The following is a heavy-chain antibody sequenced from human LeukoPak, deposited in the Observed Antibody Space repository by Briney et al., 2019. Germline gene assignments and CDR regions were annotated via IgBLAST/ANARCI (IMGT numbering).Heavy chain of an antibody. Sequence: ASVKVSCKASGYTFTSYYMHWVRQAPRQGLQWMGIINPSGGTTTYAQKFQGRVTMTRDTSTSTVYMELTSLRSEDTAVYYCARDLGVTGSDYWGQGTLVTVSS. J-gene: IGHJ4*02. CDR3: ARDLGVTGSDY. CDR1: GYTFTSYY. V-gene: IGHV1-46*01. CDR2: INPSGGTT. D-gene: IGHD3-9*01.